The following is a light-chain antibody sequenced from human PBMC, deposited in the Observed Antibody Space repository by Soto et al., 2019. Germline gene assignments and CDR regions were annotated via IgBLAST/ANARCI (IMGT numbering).Light chain of an antibody. V-gene: IGKV1-5*01. CDR2: DAS. J-gene: IGKJ1*01. CDR3: QNYNSAPRT. Sequence: DIQMTQSPSTLSASVGDRVTITCRASQSVRSWLAWYQQKPGRAPKFLIYDASSLESGVPSRFSGSGSGTEFTLTISSLQPEDVAPYCCQNYNSAPRTLGQGTKVGTK. CDR1: QSVRSW.